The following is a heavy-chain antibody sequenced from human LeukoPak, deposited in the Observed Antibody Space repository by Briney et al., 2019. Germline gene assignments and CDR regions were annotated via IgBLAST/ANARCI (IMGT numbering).Heavy chain of an antibody. Sequence: SETLSLTCTVSGGSISVYHWSWIRQPPGKGLEWLGYLYDAGMTNYSPSLKSRVTISVDTSNNQISLKLTSVTAANTAIYFCAKEGMGSEATTADGAFDIWGQGTTVTVSS. J-gene: IGHJ3*02. D-gene: IGHD1-26*01. V-gene: IGHV4-4*08. CDR2: LYDAGMT. CDR1: GGSISVYH. CDR3: AKEGMGSEATTADGAFDI.